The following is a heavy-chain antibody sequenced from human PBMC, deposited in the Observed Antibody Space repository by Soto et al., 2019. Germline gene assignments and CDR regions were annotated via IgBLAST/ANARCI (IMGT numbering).Heavy chain of an antibody. CDR1: GYSFTSYW. J-gene: IGHJ5*02. CDR2: IDPSDSYT. CDR3: ARHPSPGNYDSSGYYLADP. V-gene: IGHV5-10-1*01. Sequence: GESLKISCKGSGYSFTSYWISWVRQMPGKDLEWMGRIDPSDSYTNYSPSFQGHVTISADKSISTAYLQWSSLKASDTAMYYCARHPSPGNYDSSGYYLADPWGQGTLVTVSS. D-gene: IGHD3-22*01.